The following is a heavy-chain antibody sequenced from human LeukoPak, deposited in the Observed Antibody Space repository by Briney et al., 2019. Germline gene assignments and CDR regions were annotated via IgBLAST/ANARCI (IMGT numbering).Heavy chain of an antibody. D-gene: IGHD3-10*01. CDR2: IYHSGST. CDR1: GGSISSYY. J-gene: IGHJ4*02. V-gene: IGHV4-38-2*02. Sequence: SETLSLTCTVSGGSISSYYWGWIRQPPGKGLEWIGSIYHSGSTYYNPSLKSRVTISVDTSKNQFSLKLSSVTAADTAVYYCARLGSGSYLFDYWGQGTLVTVSS. CDR3: ARLGSGSYLFDY.